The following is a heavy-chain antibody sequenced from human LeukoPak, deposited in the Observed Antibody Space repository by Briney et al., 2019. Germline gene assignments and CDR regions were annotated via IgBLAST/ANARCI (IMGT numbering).Heavy chain of an antibody. D-gene: IGHD3-10*01. CDR3: AKDRMVRGIEIDY. J-gene: IGHJ4*02. CDR1: GFTFSSHW. CDR2: IKEDGTRK. Sequence: GGSLRLSCAASGFTFSSHWMTWVRQAPGKGLEWVANIKEDGTRKNYMDSVKGRFTISRDNAKNSLYLQMNSLRAEDTAVYYCAKDRMVRGIEIDYWGQGTLVTVSS. V-gene: IGHV3-7*03.